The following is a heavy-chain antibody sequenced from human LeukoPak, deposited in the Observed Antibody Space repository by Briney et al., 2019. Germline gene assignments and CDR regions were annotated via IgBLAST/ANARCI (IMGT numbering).Heavy chain of an antibody. CDR1: GVSFSAYP. V-gene: IGHV3-23*01. CDR3: AKSLFTSATGTGRAFHI. J-gene: IGHJ3*02. Sequence: GGSLRLSCAASGVSFSAYPMGWVRQAPGKGLQWLSGISASGDVTFHADRVKGRFAISRDNSKNTLYLQMTGLRAGDTAEYYCAKSLFTSATGTGRAFHIWGQGTMVTVSS. CDR2: ISASGDVT. D-gene: IGHD1-1*01.